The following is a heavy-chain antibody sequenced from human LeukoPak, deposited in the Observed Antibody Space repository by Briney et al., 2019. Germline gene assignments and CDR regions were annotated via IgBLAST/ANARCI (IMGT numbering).Heavy chain of an antibody. V-gene: IGHV4-39*01. CDR1: GGSISTISSGTYY. J-gene: IGHJ4*02. CDR3: ARHGHHGDYGY. D-gene: IGHD4-17*01. CDR2: IYYSGST. Sequence: SETLSLTCTVSGGSISTISSGTYYWGWIRQPPGKGLEWIGSIYYSGSTYYNPSLKSRVTISIDTSKNQFSLKLNSVTAADTAVYYCARHGHHGDYGYWGQGTLVTVSS.